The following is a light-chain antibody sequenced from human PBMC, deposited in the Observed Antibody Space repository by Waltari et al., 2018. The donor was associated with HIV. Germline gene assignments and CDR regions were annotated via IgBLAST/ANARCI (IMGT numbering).Light chain of an antibody. CDR1: QSVSNW. CDR2: KAS. J-gene: IGKJ1*01. CDR3: QHYNSYPWT. Sequence: DIQMTQSPSLLAASMGDRVTFTCRASQSVSNWLAWYQQKPGRAPKLLIYKASSLESGVPSRFSGSRSWAEFTLTISSLQPDDIATYYCQHYNSYPWTFGQGTKVEIK. V-gene: IGKV1-5*03.